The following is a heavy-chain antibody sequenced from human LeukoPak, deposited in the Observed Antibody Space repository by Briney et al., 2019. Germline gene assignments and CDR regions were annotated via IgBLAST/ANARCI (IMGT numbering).Heavy chain of an antibody. J-gene: IGHJ6*04. V-gene: IGHV3-74*01. D-gene: IGHD3-9*01. Sequence: GGSLRLSCAASGFTFSSYWMHWVRQAPGKGLVWVSRINSDGGSTSYADSVKGRFTISRDNAKNTLYLQMNSLRAEDTAVYYCARENYGYFDWLSYYYYGMDVWGKGTTVTVSS. CDR2: INSDGGST. CDR3: ARENYGYFDWLSYYYYGMDV. CDR1: GFTFSSYW.